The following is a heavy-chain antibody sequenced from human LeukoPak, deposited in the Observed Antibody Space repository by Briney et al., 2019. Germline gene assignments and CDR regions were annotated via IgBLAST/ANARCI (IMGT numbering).Heavy chain of an antibody. J-gene: IGHJ4*02. Sequence: GGSLRLSCAASGFTFSYHWMTWVRQAPGKGLEWVANIKQDGSEKYYVDSVKGRFTISRDNAKNSLYLQMNSLRAEDTAVYYCASSDYAGKPNWGQGTLVTVSS. V-gene: IGHV3-7*01. CDR2: IKQDGSEK. CDR3: ASSDYAGKPN. CDR1: GFTFSYHW. D-gene: IGHD4-23*01.